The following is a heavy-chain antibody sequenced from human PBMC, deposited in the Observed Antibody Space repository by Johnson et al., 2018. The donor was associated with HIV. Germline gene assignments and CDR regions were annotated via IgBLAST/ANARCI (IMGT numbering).Heavy chain of an antibody. CDR2: ISYDGSNK. J-gene: IGHJ3*02. D-gene: IGHD3-16*01. CDR3: ARDGSLGGGLHDAFDI. V-gene: IGHV3-30-3*01. CDR1: GFTVSSNY. Sequence: QVLLVESGGGLIQPGGSLRLSCAASGFTVSSNYMSWVRQAPGKGLEWVAVISYDGSNKYYADSVKGRFTISRDNSKNTLYLQMNSLRVEDTAVYYCARDGSLGGGLHDAFDIWGPGTMVTVSS.